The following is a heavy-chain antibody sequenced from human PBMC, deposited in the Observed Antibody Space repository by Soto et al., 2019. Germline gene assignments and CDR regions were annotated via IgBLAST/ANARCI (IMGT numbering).Heavy chain of an antibody. CDR1: GDSVSSNSAA. Sequence: QVHLQQSGPGLMKPSQTLSLTCAISGDSVSSNSAAWNWIRQSPSRGLEWLGRTYYRSKWYNDYAVSVKSRITINPDTSKNQFSLHLNSVTPEDTAVYYCSRDLIGYCSSNSCYAFDYWGQGTLVTVSS. J-gene: IGHJ4*02. D-gene: IGHD2-2*01. CDR2: TYYRSKWYN. CDR3: SRDLIGYCSSNSCYAFDY. V-gene: IGHV6-1*01.